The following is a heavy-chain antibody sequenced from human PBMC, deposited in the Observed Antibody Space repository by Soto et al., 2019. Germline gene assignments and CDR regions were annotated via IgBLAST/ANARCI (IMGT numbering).Heavy chain of an antibody. CDR3: AKDQRGVSAAARMDV. CDR1: GYTFSSYA. CDR2: ISNSGGNT. J-gene: IGHJ6*02. V-gene: IGHV3-23*01. D-gene: IGHD6-13*01. Sequence: EVQLLESGGALVQPGGSLRLSCAASGYTFSSYAMTWVRQAPGKGLEWVSAISNSGGNTFHADSVKGRFTISRDNSKNTLYLQMNSLRAEVTAVYYCAKDQRGVSAAARMDVWGQGTTVTVSS.